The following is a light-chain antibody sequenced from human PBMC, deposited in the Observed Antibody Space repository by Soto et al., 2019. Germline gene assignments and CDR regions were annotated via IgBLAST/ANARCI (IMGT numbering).Light chain of an antibody. V-gene: IGLV2-14*01. Sequence: QSVLTQPASVSRSPGQSITISCTGTSSDVGGYNYVSWYQQHPGKAPKVMIYDVSNRPSGVSNRFSGSKSGNTASLTISGLQSDDDTDYYCSSYNSSRTLEGVFGTGTKVTVL. CDR3: SSYNSSRTLEGV. CDR1: SSDVGGYNY. CDR2: DVS. J-gene: IGLJ1*01.